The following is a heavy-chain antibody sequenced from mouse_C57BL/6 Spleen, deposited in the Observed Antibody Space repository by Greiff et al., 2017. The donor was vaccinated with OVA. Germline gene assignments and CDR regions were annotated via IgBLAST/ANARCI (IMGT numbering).Heavy chain of an antibody. V-gene: IGHV1-82*01. CDR2: IYPGDGDP. D-gene: IGHD3-2*02. Sequence: QVQLQQSGPELVKPGASVKISCKASGYAFSSSWMNWVKQRPGKGLEWIGRIYPGDGDPNYNGKFKGKATLTADKSSSTAYMQLSSLPSEDSAVYCCARPETAQASGFAYWGQGTLVTVSA. CDR3: ARPETAQASGFAY. CDR1: GYAFSSSW. J-gene: IGHJ3*01.